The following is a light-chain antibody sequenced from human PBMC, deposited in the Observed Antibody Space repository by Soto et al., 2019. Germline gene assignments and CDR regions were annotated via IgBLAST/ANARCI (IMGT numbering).Light chain of an antibody. CDR2: GTS. J-gene: IGKJ4*01. Sequence: DIQMTQSPSSLSASVWDRVTITCRASQSISRHLNWYQQKPGQDPKLLIYGTSSLQSGVPSRISGSGSGTDFTLTISSLQPEDFATYYCQQSYSAPLTFGGGTKVDI. CDR3: QQSYSAPLT. CDR1: QSISRH. V-gene: IGKV1-39*01.